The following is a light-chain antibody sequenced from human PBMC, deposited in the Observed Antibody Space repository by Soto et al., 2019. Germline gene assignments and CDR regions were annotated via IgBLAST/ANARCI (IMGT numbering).Light chain of an antibody. J-gene: IGKJ1*01. CDR1: QSVTGTN. CDR2: QTS. V-gene: IGKV3-11*01. CDR3: HQRQSWPRT. Sequence: PGEGATLFCRASQSVTGTNLAWYQHRPGQAPRLLIYQTSIRAAGIPARFSASGSGTDFTLTISDVQPEDFALYYCHQRQSWPRTFGQGTKVDI.